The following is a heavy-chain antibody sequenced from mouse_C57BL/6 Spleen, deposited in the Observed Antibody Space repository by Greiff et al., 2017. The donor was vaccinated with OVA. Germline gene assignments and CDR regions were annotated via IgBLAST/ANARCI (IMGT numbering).Heavy chain of an antibody. D-gene: IGHD1-1*01. Sequence: QVQLKESGAELVRPGASVTLSCKASGYTFTDYEMHWVKQTPVHGLEWIGAIDPETGGTAYNQKFKGKAILTADKSSSTAYMELRSLTSEDSAVYYCTSTNYYGSSDYAMDYWGQGTSVTVSS. J-gene: IGHJ4*01. CDR2: IDPETGGT. CDR3: TSTNYYGSSDYAMDY. V-gene: IGHV1-15*01. CDR1: GYTFTDYE.